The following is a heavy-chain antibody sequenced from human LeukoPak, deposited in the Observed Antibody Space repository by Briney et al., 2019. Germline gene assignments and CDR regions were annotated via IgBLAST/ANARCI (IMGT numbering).Heavy chain of an antibody. CDR1: GFTLSSYS. Sequence: GGSLRFSCAASGFTLSSYSMNWVRQAPGKGLEWVSYISSSSSTIYYADSVKGRFTISRDNAKNSLYLQMNSLRAEDTAVYYCARSKWDTSGWYYFDYWGQGTLVTVSS. J-gene: IGHJ4*02. CDR2: ISSSSSTI. D-gene: IGHD6-19*01. V-gene: IGHV3-48*01. CDR3: ARSKWDTSGWYYFDY.